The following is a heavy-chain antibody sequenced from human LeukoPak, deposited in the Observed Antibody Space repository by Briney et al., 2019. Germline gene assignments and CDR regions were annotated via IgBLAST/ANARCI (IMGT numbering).Heavy chain of an antibody. J-gene: IGHJ4*02. V-gene: IGHV3-23*01. Sequence: GGSLRLSCAASGFTFSSHAMSWVRQAPGKGLEWVSAISDDGDSTYYADSVKGRFTISRDKSKNTLDLQMNSLRAEDSAIYYCARDSPVLTVWGQGTLVTVSS. CDR3: ARDSPVLTV. CDR2: ISDDGDST. CDR1: GFTFSSHA. D-gene: IGHD3-9*01.